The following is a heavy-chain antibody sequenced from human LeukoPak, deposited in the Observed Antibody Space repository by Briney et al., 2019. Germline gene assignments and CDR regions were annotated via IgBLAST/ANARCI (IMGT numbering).Heavy chain of an antibody. Sequence: ASVKVSCKASGGTFSSYAISWVRQAPGQGLEWMGRIIPILGIANYAQKFQDRVTINADKSTSTAYMVLSSLRSEDTAVYYCARIAAAGTFPLDYWGQGTLVTVSS. CDR2: IIPILGIA. V-gene: IGHV1-69*04. D-gene: IGHD6-13*01. CDR3: ARIAAAGTFPLDY. CDR1: GGTFSSYA. J-gene: IGHJ4*02.